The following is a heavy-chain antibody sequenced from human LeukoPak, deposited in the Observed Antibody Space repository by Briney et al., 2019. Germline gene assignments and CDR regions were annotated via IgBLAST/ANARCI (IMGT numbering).Heavy chain of an antibody. Sequence: SETLSLTCTVSGGSISSYYWSWIRQPPGKGLEWIGYIYYSGSTNYNPSLKSRVTISVDTSKNQFSLKLSSVTAADTAVYYCATSTGQLLGGVDYWGQGTLVTVSS. CDR1: GGSISSYY. CDR2: IYYSGST. CDR3: ATSTGQLLGGVDY. J-gene: IGHJ4*02. D-gene: IGHD2-2*01. V-gene: IGHV4-59*01.